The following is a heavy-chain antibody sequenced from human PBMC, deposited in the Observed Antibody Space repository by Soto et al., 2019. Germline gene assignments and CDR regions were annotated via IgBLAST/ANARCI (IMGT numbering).Heavy chain of an antibody. CDR3: ARGGSGYVWFNEF. D-gene: IGHD3-22*01. Sequence: QEQLVQSGAEVKKSGSSVKVSCKDTGGLFSSYAVSWVRQAPGQGLAWMGGIIPVFDTVYYAQKFQGRVTITADDSTNTAYLELSSLRSEDTAMYFCARGGSGYVWFNEFWGQGTLVTVSS. CDR1: GGLFSSYA. J-gene: IGHJ4*02. CDR2: IIPVFDTV. V-gene: IGHV1-69*01.